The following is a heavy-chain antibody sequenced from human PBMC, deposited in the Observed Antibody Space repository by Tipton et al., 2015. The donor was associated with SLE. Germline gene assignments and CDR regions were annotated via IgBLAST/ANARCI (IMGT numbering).Heavy chain of an antibody. Sequence: TLSLTCTVSGVSLSSGGHYWSWVLQHPGKGLEFIGYIFHNGSTLYNPSLKRRVSMSVASSRKQFSLKLTSVAAADTAVYYCTRGALLLWFGDWGQGTRVTVSS. D-gene: IGHD3-10*01. CDR2: IFHNGST. CDR3: TRGALLLWFGD. J-gene: IGHJ4*02. CDR1: GVSLSSGGHY. V-gene: IGHV4-31*03.